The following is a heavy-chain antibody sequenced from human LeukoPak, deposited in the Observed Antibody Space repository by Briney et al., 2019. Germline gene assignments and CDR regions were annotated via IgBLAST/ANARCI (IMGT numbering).Heavy chain of an antibody. D-gene: IGHD6-19*01. CDR2: IKQDGSEK. CDR1: GFTFSSYW. J-gene: IGHJ4*02. Sequence: GGSLRLSCAASGFTFSSYWMSWVRQAPVKGLEWVANIKQDGSEKYYVDSVKGRFTISRDNAKNSLYLQMNSLRAEDTAVYYCARVYTPRVAGFDYWGQGTLVTVSS. CDR3: ARVYTPRVAGFDY. V-gene: IGHV3-7*01.